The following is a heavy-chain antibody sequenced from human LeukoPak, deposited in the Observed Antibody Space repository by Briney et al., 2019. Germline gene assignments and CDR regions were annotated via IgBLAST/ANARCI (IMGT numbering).Heavy chain of an antibody. CDR2: VHLDGRT. CDR3: AREGGPYRPLDY. Sequence: PSGTLSLICGVSVGSISITNWWTWVRQPPGKGLEWIGEVHLDGRTNYSPSLQSRLHMSVDFSENHISLKLTSVTAADTAVYYCAREGGPYRPLDYTGQGTLVTVSS. CDR1: VGSISITNW. J-gene: IGHJ4*02. V-gene: IGHV4-4*02.